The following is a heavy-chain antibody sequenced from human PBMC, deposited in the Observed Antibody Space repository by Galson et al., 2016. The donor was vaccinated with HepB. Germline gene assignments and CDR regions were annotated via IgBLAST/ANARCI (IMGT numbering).Heavy chain of an antibody. CDR1: GSTFSNYG. CDR2: DSMDGRRK. CDR3: ARRHEYCPPVGCSVDY. J-gene: IGHJ4*02. D-gene: IGHD2/OR15-2a*01. V-gene: IGHV3-30*03. Sequence: SLRLSCAASGSTFSNYGMHWVRQAPGKGLEWVAADSMDGRRKFYADSVKGRFTISRDNSNSMLFLQMSSLRADDTAVYYCARRHEYCPPVGCSVDYWGQGTLVSVSS.